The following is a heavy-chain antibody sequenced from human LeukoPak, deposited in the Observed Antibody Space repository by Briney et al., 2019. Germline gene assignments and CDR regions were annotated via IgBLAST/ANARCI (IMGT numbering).Heavy chain of an antibody. CDR1: GFTFSIYG. J-gene: IGHJ4*02. D-gene: IGHD5-12*01. Sequence: GGSLRLSCAASGFTFSIYGMHWVRQAPGKGLEWVAVISYDGSNQYYADSVKGRFTISRDNSMDTLYLQMNSLRAEDTAVYYCAKGGDNGYSGYDLVYWGQGTLVTVSS. CDR3: AKGGDNGYSGYDLVY. CDR2: ISYDGSNQ. V-gene: IGHV3-30*18.